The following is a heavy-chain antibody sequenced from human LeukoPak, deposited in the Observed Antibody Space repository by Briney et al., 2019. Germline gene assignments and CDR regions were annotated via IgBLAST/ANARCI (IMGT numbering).Heavy chain of an antibody. J-gene: IGHJ5*02. D-gene: IGHD6-19*01. Sequence: PGGSLRLSCTASGFTFSTYWMNWVRQAPGKGLEWVANIKEDGSEKYYVDSVKGRFTISRDNAKNSLYLQMNSLRPEDTVVYSCARSRGVAGTSEFDPWGQGTLVTVSS. CDR2: IKEDGSEK. CDR1: GFTFSTYW. V-gene: IGHV3-7*01. CDR3: ARSRGVAGTSEFDP.